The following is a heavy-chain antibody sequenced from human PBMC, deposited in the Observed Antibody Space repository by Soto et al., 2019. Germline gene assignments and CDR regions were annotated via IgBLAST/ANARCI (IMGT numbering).Heavy chain of an antibody. V-gene: IGHV4-39*01. CDR3: ARHAGYTSGRRWFDP. Sequence: SETLSLTCSVSGGSIGIDSNFWGWIRQPPGKGLEWIGSINYSGTTHYTSSLKSRVTISVDTSSNQFSLKLNSVTAADTALYYCARHAGYTSGRRWFDPWGQGTLVTVSS. J-gene: IGHJ5*02. CDR1: GGSIGIDSNF. CDR2: INYSGTT. D-gene: IGHD6-19*01.